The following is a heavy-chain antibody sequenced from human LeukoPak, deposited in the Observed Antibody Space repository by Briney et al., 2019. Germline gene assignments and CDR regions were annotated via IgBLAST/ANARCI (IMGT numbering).Heavy chain of an antibody. D-gene: IGHD6-13*01. J-gene: IGHJ4*02. V-gene: IGHV1-3*01. CDR2: NAGNGNT. Sequence: NAGNGNTKYSQKFQGRVTITRDTSASTAYMELSSLRSEDTAVYYCARARGLYSSSWYFDYWGQGTLVTVSS. CDR3: ARARGLYSSSWYFDY.